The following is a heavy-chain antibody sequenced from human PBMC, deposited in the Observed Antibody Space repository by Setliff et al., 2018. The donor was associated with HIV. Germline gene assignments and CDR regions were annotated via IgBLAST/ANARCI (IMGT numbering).Heavy chain of an antibody. CDR2: IYYSGDT. D-gene: IGHD7-27*01. V-gene: IGHV4-31*11. CDR3: ARIRTGDRSFDF. J-gene: IGHJ4*02. Sequence: SETLSLTCAVYGGSFSGYYWNWIRQHPGKGLEWIGNIYYSGDTYYSPSLKSRLAISVDTSKIQFSLRLTSMTAADTAVYYCARIRTGDRSFDFWGQGTLVTVSS. CDR1: GGSFSGYY.